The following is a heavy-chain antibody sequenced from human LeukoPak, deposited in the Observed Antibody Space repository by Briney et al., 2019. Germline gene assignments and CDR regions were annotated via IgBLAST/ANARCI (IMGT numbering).Heavy chain of an antibody. CDR3: ARGPPYSGSYYAEYFQH. CDR2: ISSNGGST. J-gene: IGHJ1*01. CDR1: GLAFSSYA. V-gene: IGHV3-64*01. D-gene: IGHD1-26*01. Sequence: GGSLRLSCAASGLAFSSYAMHWVRQAPGKGLEYVSAISSNGGSTYYANSVKGRFTISRDNSKNTLYLQMGSLRAEDMAVYYCARGPPYSGSYYAEYFQHWGQGTLVTVSS.